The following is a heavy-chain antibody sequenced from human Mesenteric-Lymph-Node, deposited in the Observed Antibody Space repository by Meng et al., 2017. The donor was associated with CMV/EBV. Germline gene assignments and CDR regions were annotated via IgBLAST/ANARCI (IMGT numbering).Heavy chain of an antibody. Sequence: GGSLRLSCAASGFTFSSYSMNWVRQAPGKGLEWISYISSSSSNIHYADSVKGRFTISRDNAKNSLYLQMNSLTVEDTAVYYCAREQSSLLYFDYWGQGTLVTVSS. J-gene: IGHJ4*02. CDR2: ISSSSSNI. CDR3: AREQSSLLYFDY. V-gene: IGHV3-48*04. CDR1: GFTFSSYS. D-gene: IGHD6-19*01.